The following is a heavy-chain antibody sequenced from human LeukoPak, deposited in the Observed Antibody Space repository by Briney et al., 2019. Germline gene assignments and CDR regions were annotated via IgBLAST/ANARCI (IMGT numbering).Heavy chain of an antibody. CDR2: INHSGST. CDR3: ARRRAYYGSGSVYYFDY. D-gene: IGHD3-10*01. J-gene: IGHJ4*02. Sequence: SETLSLTCAVYGGSFSGYYWSWIRQPPGKGLEWIGEINHSGSTNYNPSLKSRVTISVDTSKNQFSLKLSSVTAADTAVYYCARRRAYYGSGSVYYFDYWGQGTLVTVSS. CDR1: GGSFSGYY. V-gene: IGHV4-34*01.